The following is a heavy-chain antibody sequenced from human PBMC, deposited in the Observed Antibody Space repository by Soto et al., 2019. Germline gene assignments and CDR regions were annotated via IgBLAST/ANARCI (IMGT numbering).Heavy chain of an antibody. V-gene: IGHV3-13*01. Sequence: EVQLVESGGGLVQPGGSLRLSCAASGFIFSTYDMHWVRQATGKGLEWVSAIGTLRDTYYLDSVKGRFTISRENARNSVYLKMNSLRAGYTAVYYCARGRSNHYGSSPPPRFDPWGRGTLVTVSS. CDR3: ARGRSNHYGSSPPPRFDP. CDR1: GFIFSTYD. D-gene: IGHD3-10*01. J-gene: IGHJ5*02. CDR2: IGTLRDT.